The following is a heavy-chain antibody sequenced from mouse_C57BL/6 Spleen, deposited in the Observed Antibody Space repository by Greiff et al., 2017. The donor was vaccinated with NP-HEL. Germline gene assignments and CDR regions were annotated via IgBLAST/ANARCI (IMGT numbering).Heavy chain of an antibody. Sequence: QVQLQQSGAELVRPGASVTLSCKASGYTFTDYEMHWVKQTPVHGLEWIGAIDPETGGTAYNQKFKGKAILTADKSSSTAYMEIRGLTSEDSDGYYCTRGNQGYFDVWGTGTTVTVAS. CDR1: GYTFTDYE. V-gene: IGHV1-15*01. J-gene: IGHJ1*03. CDR3: TRGNQGYFDV. D-gene: IGHD2-1*01. CDR2: IDPETGGT.